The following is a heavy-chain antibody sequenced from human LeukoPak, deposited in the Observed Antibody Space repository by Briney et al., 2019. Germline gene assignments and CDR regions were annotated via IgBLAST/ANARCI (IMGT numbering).Heavy chain of an antibody. V-gene: IGHV3-23*01. CDR2: ISDSGGST. CDR3: AKVRPITIFGVVTDFDY. J-gene: IGHJ4*02. CDR1: GFTFSSYA. Sequence: GGSLRLSCAASGFTFSSYAMSWVRQAPGKGLEWVSAISDSGGSTYYADSVKGRFTISRDNSKNTLYLQMNSLRAEDTAVYYCAKVRPITIFGVVTDFDYWGQGTLVTVSS. D-gene: IGHD3-3*01.